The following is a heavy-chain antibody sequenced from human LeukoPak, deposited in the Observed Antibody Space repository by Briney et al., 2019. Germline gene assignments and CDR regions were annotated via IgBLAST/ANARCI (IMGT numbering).Heavy chain of an antibody. CDR2: ISSSGNT. D-gene: IGHD3-10*01. Sequence: PSETLSLTCTVSGGSISNYYWSWIRQPPGKGLEWIGYISSSGNTNYNPSLKSRLTTSLDTSKNQFSLKLSSVTAADTAVYYCARGTLVRGVLRSLYYFDSWGQGTLVTVSS. J-gene: IGHJ4*02. CDR1: GGSISNYY. V-gene: IGHV4-59*01. CDR3: ARGTLVRGVLRSLYYFDS.